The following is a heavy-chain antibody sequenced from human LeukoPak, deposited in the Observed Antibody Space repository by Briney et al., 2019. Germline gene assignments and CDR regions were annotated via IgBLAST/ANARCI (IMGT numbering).Heavy chain of an antibody. CDR2: IIPIFGTA. V-gene: IGHV1-69*01. J-gene: IGHJ6*02. CDR1: GGTFSSYA. D-gene: IGHD2-15*01. CDR3: ARGSRRRDLLLYYYGMDV. Sequence: EASVTVSCTASGGTFSSYAISWVRQAPGQGLEWMGGIIPIFGTANYAQKFQGRVTITADESTSTAYMELSSLRSEDTAVYYCARGSRRRDLLLYYYGMDVWGQGTTVTVSS.